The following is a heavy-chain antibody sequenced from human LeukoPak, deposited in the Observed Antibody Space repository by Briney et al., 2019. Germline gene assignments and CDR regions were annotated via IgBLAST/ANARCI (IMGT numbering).Heavy chain of an antibody. CDR3: ARGQRGGSKYDY. CDR1: GFTFSDYY. D-gene: IGHD4-23*01. J-gene: IGHJ4*02. CDR2: ISSSGSTI. V-gene: IGHV3-11*01. Sequence: PGGSLRLSCAASGFTFSDYYMSWIRQAPGKGLEWVSYISSSGSTIYYADSVKGRFTISRDNSKNTLYLQMNSLRAEDTALYFCARGQRGGSKYDYWGQGTLVTVSS.